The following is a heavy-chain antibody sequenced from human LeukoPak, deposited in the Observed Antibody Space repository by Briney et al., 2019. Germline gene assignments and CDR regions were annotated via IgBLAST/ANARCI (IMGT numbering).Heavy chain of an antibody. J-gene: IGHJ4*02. D-gene: IGHD3-22*01. V-gene: IGHV1-69*05. CDR1: GGTFSSYA. CDR3: ARAKGYYDSSGYYYDHYFDY. CDR2: IIPIFCTA. Sequence: ASVKVSCKASGGTFSSYAISCVRQATGQGLGWMGEIIPIFCTANYAQKFQGRVTTTTDESTSTAYMELSSLRSEDTAVYYCARAKGYYDSSGYYYDHYFDYWGQGTLVTVSS.